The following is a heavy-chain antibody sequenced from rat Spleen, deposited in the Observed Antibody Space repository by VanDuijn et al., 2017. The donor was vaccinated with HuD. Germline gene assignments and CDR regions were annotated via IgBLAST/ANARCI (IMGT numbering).Heavy chain of an antibody. CDR2: IWTGGST. D-gene: IGHD1-6*01. J-gene: IGHJ2*01. CDR3: ARDAGILRY. V-gene: IGHV2-43*01. Sequence: QVQLKESGPGLVQPSQTLSLTCTVFGFSLTRYHVTWVRQPPGKGLEWMGVIWTGGSTAYNSPLKSRLSISRDISKSQVFLRMNSLQTEDTATYYCARDAGILRYWGQGVMVTVSS. CDR1: GFSLTRYH.